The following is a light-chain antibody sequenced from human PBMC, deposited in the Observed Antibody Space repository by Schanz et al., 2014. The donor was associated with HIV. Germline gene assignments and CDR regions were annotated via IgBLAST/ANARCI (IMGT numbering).Light chain of an antibody. J-gene: IGLJ1*01. Sequence: QTALTQHASVSGSPGQSVTISCTGTSADVGAYNYVSWYQQRPGRAPKLMISDVSSRPSGVSSRFSGSKSGNTASLTISGLQAEDEADYYCSSYTSSGTQVFGTGTKLTVL. CDR3: SSYTSSGTQV. CDR2: DVS. CDR1: SADVGAYNY. V-gene: IGLV2-14*03.